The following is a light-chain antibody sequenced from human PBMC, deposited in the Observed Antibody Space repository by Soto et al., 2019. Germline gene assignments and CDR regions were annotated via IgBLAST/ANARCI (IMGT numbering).Light chain of an antibody. CDR1: QSVSSSY. CDR3: QQRGKWPST. V-gene: IGKV3D-20*02. CDR2: DAY. Sequence: EIVLTQSPGTLSLSPGERATLSCRASQSVSSSYLAWYQQKPGQAPRLLIYDAYTRATGVGDGFTGSGSATDFSLTITSLEPEDFAVYYCQQRGKWPSTFGPGTKVDNK. J-gene: IGKJ2*02.